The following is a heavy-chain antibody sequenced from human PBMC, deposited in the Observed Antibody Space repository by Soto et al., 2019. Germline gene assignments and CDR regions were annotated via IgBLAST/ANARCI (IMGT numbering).Heavy chain of an antibody. CDR3: ARVGETYSSSWYLQTIRGGHLFDP. Sequence: PSETLSLTCAVYGGSFSGYYWSWIRQPPGKGLEWIGEINHSGSTNYNPSLKSRVTISVDTSKNQFSLKLSSVTAADTAVYYCARVGETYSSSWYLQTIRGGHLFDPWGQGTLVTVSS. CDR2: INHSGST. J-gene: IGHJ5*02. V-gene: IGHV4-34*01. D-gene: IGHD6-13*01. CDR1: GGSFSGYY.